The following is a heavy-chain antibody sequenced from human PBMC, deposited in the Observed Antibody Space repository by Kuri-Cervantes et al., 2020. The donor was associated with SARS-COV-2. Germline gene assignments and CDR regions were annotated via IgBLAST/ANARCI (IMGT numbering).Heavy chain of an antibody. CDR3: ARHRYSYGTPDWFDP. J-gene: IGHJ5*02. V-gene: IGHV4-39*01. D-gene: IGHD5-18*01. CDR1: GGSISSSSYY. CDR2: IYYSGST. Sequence: SETLSLTCTVSGGSISSSSYYWGWIRQPPGNGLEWIGSIYYSGSTYYNPSLKSRVTISVDTSKNQFSLKLSSVTAADTAVYYCARHRYSYGTPDWFDPWGQGTLVTVSS.